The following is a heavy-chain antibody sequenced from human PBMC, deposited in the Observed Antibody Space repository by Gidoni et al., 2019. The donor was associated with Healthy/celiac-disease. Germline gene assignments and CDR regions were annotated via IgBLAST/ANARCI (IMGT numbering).Heavy chain of an antibody. Sequence: QVQLQQWGAGLLKPSETLSLTCAVYGGSFSGYYWSWIRQPPGKGLEWIGEINHSGSTNYNPSLKSRVTISVDTSKNQFSLKLSSVTAADTAVYYCARLPSGYCSSTSCYTPRPRRYNWFDPWGQGTLVTVSS. CDR3: ARLPSGYCSSTSCYTPRPRRYNWFDP. CDR1: GGSFSGYY. J-gene: IGHJ5*02. CDR2: INHSGST. D-gene: IGHD2-2*02. V-gene: IGHV4-34*01.